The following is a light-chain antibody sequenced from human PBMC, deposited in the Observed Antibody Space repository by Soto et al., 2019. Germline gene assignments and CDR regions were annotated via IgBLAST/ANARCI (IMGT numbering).Light chain of an antibody. V-gene: IGKV3-20*01. CDR3: QQYGGSPPTDT. CDR1: QSVSSSS. Sequence: EIVLTQSPGTLSLSPGERATLSCRASQSVSSSSLAWYQQKPGQAPRLLIYAASSRASGIPGRFSGSGSGTDFTLTISRLEAEDFAVYYCQQYGGSPPTDTFDQGTKLEIK. J-gene: IGKJ2*01. CDR2: AAS.